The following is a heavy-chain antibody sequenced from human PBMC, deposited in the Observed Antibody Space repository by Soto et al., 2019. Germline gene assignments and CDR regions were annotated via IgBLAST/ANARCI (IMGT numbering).Heavy chain of an antibody. Sequence: ETLSLTCTVSGGSISSNFYYWGWIRQPPGKGLQWIGNIYYRGSTNYNPSLKSPVTISVDTSKNQFSLKLSSVTAADTAVYYCARQTDYSYTFNAFDIWGQGTMVTVSS. CDR3: ARQTDYSYTFNAFDI. J-gene: IGHJ3*02. CDR2: IYYRGST. D-gene: IGHD2-21*01. V-gene: IGHV4-39*01. CDR1: GGSISSNFYY.